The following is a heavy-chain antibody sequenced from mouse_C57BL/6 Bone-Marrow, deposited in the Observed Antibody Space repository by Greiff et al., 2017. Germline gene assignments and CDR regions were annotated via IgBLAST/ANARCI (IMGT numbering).Heavy chain of an antibody. J-gene: IGHJ3*01. CDR2: INPSTGGT. Sequence: VQLQQSGPELVKPGASVKISCKASGYSFTGYYMNWVKQSPEKRLEWIGEINPSTGGTTYNQKFKAKATLTVDKSYSTAYMQLKSLTSEDSSVYYCAREGDSSGYLNCAYWGQGTLVTVSA. CDR3: AREGDSSGYLNCAY. V-gene: IGHV1-42*01. CDR1: GYSFTGYY. D-gene: IGHD3-2*02.